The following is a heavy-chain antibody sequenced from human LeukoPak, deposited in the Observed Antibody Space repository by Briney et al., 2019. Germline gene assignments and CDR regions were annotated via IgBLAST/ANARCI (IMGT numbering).Heavy chain of an antibody. CDR2: INYSGRN. V-gene: IGHV4-39*07. CDR3: VTTVEGGIPSFDC. CDR1: GVSVSGGSYY. J-gene: IGHJ4*02. Sequence: SETLSLTCTVSGVSVSGGSYYWGWIRQPPGKGLEWIGNINYSGRNYYNSALKSRVTISVDTSKNQFSLNLNSVTAADTAVYYCVTTVEGGIPSFDCWGQGTLVTVSS. D-gene: IGHD2-15*01.